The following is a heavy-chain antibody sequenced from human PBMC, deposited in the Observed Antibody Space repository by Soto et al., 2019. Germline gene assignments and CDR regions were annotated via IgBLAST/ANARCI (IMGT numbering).Heavy chain of an antibody. CDR3: ARDQAITIFGVVPDNWFDP. Sequence: GGSLRLSCAASGFTFSSYGMHWVRQAPGKGLEWVAVIWYDGSNKYYADSVKGRFTISRDNSKNTLYLQMNSLRAEDTAVYYCARDQAITIFGVVPDNWFDPWGQGTLVTVSS. V-gene: IGHV3-33*01. CDR1: GFTFSSYG. CDR2: IWYDGSNK. D-gene: IGHD3-3*01. J-gene: IGHJ5*02.